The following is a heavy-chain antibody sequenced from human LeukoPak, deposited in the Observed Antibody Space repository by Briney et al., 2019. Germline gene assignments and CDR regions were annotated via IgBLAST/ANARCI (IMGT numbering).Heavy chain of an antibody. Sequence: GGSLRLSCAASGFTFSSYAMSWVRQAPGKGLEWVSAISGSGGSTYYADSVKGRFTISRDNSKNTLYLQMNSLRAEDAAVYYCAKGIVGATRGDYWGQGTLVTVSS. D-gene: IGHD1-26*01. V-gene: IGHV3-23*01. J-gene: IGHJ4*02. CDR1: GFTFSSYA. CDR2: ISGSGGST. CDR3: AKGIVGATRGDY.